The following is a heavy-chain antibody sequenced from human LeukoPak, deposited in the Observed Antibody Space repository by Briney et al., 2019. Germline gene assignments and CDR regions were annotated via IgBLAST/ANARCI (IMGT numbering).Heavy chain of an antibody. Sequence: KTSETLSLTCTVSGGSVSSGSYYWNWIRQSPGKGLEWIGYIYYSGSTNYNPSLKSRVAISVDTSKKQFSLKLSSVTAADTAVYYCARENQNWNGGLDYWGQGTLVTVSS. CDR3: ARENQNWNGGLDY. CDR1: GGSVSSGSYY. CDR2: IYYSGST. D-gene: IGHD1-1*01. V-gene: IGHV4-61*01. J-gene: IGHJ4*02.